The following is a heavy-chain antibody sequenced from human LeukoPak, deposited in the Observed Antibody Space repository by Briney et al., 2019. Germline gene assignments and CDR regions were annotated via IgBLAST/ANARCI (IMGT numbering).Heavy chain of an antibody. D-gene: IGHD3-22*01. V-gene: IGHV3-48*01. CDR1: GFTFDDYG. CDR2: ISSSSSTI. Sequence: GGSLRLSCAASGFTFDDYGMSWVRQAPGKGLEWGSYISSSSSTIYYADSVKGRFTISRDNSKNTLYLQMNSLRAEDTAVYYCARDLYFETSGYYYSDYWGQGTLVTVSS. J-gene: IGHJ4*02. CDR3: ARDLYFETSGYYYSDY.